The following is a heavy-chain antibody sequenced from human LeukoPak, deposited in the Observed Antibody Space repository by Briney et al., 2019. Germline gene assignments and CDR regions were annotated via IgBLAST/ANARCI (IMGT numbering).Heavy chain of an antibody. J-gene: IGHJ3*02. CDR2: IYYSGST. D-gene: IGHD4-17*01. CDR3: ARNLYGVDVFDI. V-gene: IGHV4-31*03. Sequence: SETLSLTCTVSGGSISSGGHYWSWIRQHPGKGLEWIGYIYYSGSTDYNPSLKSRVTISLDTSKNQFSLKLTSVTAADTAVYYCARNLYGVDVFDIWGRGTMVTVSS. CDR1: GGSISSGGHY.